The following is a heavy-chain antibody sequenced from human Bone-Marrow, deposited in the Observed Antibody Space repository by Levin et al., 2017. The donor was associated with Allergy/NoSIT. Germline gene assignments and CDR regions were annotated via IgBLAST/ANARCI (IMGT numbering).Heavy chain of an antibody. V-gene: IGHV4-59*01. CDR3: VRDTPDQGVDAFDI. Sequence: SETLSLTCTVSGGSINGYYWSWIRQPPGKGLEWIGYIYYGGSTNYNPSFKGRVTISLDMTKHQLSLKVTSVTAADTAVYYCVRDTPDQGVDAFDIWGQGTMVTVSS. J-gene: IGHJ3*02. CDR2: IYYGGST. D-gene: IGHD2-15*01. CDR1: GGSINGYY.